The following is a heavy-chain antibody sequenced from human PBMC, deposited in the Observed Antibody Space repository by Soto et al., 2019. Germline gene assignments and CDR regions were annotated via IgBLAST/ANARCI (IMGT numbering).Heavy chain of an antibody. V-gene: IGHV4-30-4*01. J-gene: IGHJ4*02. CDR1: GGSISSGDYY. CDR3: ARAPANYYDSSGYYTYYFDY. Sequence: PSETLSLTCTVSGGSISSGDYYWSWIRQPPGKGLEWIGYIYYSGSTYYNPSLKSRVTISVDTSKNQFSLKLSSVTAADTAVYYCARAPANYYDSSGYYTYYFDYWGQGTLVTVSS. D-gene: IGHD3-22*01. CDR2: IYYSGST.